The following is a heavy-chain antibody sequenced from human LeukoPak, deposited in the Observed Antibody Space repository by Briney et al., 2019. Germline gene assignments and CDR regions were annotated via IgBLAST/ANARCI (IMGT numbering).Heavy chain of an antibody. CDR1: GFTFSSYS. CDR2: ISSSSSYI. D-gene: IGHD2-21*02. V-gene: IGHV3-21*01. Sequence: PGGSLRLSCAASGFTFSSYSMNWVRQAPGKGLEWVSSISSSSSYIYYADSVKGRFTISRDNAKNSLYLQMNSLRAEDTAVYYCARDQDGDYYSGAFDIWGQGTMVTVSS. CDR3: ARDQDGDYYSGAFDI. J-gene: IGHJ3*02.